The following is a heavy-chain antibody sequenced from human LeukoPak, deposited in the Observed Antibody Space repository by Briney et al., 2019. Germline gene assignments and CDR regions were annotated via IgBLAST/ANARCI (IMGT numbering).Heavy chain of an antibody. V-gene: IGHV3-23*01. CDR1: AFRFSSFA. D-gene: IGHD3-22*01. Sequence: GGSLRLSCAASAFRFSSFAMTWVRQAPGKGLEWVSGIHGNGETTYYADSVKGRFTISRDNSRELLYLQMNSLRVEDTAVYYCAKDPRPYDSSGSFFDYWGQGTLVTVSS. J-gene: IGHJ4*02. CDR2: IHGNGETT. CDR3: AKDPRPYDSSGSFFDY.